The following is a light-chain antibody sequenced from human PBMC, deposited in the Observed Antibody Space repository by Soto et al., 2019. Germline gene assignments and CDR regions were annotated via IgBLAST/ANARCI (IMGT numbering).Light chain of an antibody. V-gene: IGKV1-33*01. CDR2: DAS. Sequence: DVQLTQSPSSLSASVGDRVTITCQASQDITTYLHWYQQKPGKAPKLLISDASSLAPGVPSRFSGSGSGTDFSFTISSLQPEDSGIYYCQQYYDLPTLTFGGGSTVE. CDR1: QDITTY. J-gene: IGKJ4*01. CDR3: QQYYDLPTLT.